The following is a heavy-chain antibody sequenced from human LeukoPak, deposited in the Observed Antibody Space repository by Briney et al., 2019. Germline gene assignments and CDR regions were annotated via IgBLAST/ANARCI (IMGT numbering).Heavy chain of an antibody. D-gene: IGHD2-15*01. CDR2: INHSGST. V-gene: IGHV4-34*01. Sequence: SETLSLTCAVYGRSFSGYYWSWIRQPPGKRLEWIGEINHSGSTNYNPSLKSRVTISVDTSKNQFSLKLSSVTAADTAVYYCARGRCSGGSCYKGHFQHWGQGTLVTVSS. J-gene: IGHJ1*01. CDR1: GRSFSGYY. CDR3: ARGRCSGGSCYKGHFQH.